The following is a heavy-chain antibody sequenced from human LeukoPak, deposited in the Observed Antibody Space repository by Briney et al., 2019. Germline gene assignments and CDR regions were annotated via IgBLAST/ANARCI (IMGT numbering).Heavy chain of an antibody. D-gene: IGHD7-27*01. CDR3: ARPKTGDCAFDI. CDR2: MNPNSGNT. V-gene: IGHV1-8*01. Sequence: ASVKVSCKASGYTFTSYDINWVRQATGQGLEWKGWMNPNSGNTGYAQKFQGRVTMTRNTSISTAYMELSSLRSEDTAVYYCARPKTGDCAFDIWGQGTMVTVSS. J-gene: IGHJ3*02. CDR1: GYTFTSYD.